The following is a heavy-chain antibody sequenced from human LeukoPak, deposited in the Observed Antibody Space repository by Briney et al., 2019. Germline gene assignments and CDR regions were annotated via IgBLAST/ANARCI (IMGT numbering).Heavy chain of an antibody. V-gene: IGHV3-11*06. CDR2: ITSTSSNT. J-gene: IGHJ4*02. D-gene: IGHD5-18*01. CDR1: GFIFSDSY. Sequence: GGSLRLSCAASGFIFSDSYMAWIRQAPGEGPEWVSYITSTSSNTMYPDSVRGRFTISRDNAKNSLYLQMDSLRVEDTAVYYCARLQGYSYGLADSWGQGTLVTVSS. CDR3: ARLQGYSYGLADS.